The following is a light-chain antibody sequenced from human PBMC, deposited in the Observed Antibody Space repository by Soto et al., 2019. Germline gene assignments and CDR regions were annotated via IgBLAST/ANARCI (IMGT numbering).Light chain of an antibody. CDR1: QSVSNN. CDR2: GAS. J-gene: IGKJ1*01. V-gene: IGKV3-15*01. Sequence: EIVMTQSPATLSVSPGERATLSCRASQSVSNNLAWYQQKAGQAPRLLIYGASTRATGIPATFSGSGSGTEFTLPISGLQSEDFAVYYCQQYNNWPPWTFGQGTKVEIK. CDR3: QQYNNWPPWT.